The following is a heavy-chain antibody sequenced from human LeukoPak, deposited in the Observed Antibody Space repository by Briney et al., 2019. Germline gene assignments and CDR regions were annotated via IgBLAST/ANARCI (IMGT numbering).Heavy chain of an antibody. CDR3: AKGPGYSSSWFRWFDP. CDR2: ISSSGSTI. D-gene: IGHD6-13*01. J-gene: IGHJ5*02. CDR1: GFTFSDYY. Sequence: GGSLRLSCAASGFTFSDYYMSWIRQAPGKGLKWVSYISSSGSTIYYADSVKGRFTISRDNAKNSLYLQMNSLRAEDTALYYCAKGPGYSSSWFRWFDPWGQGTLVTVSS. V-gene: IGHV3-11*01.